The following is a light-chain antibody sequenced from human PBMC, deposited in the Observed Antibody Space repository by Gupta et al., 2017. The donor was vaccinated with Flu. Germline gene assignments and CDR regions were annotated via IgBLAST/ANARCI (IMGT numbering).Light chain of an antibody. J-gene: IGKJ1*01. Sequence: DIQMTQSPSTLSASLGDRVTITCRASQSISDWLTWYQQKPGTAPKLLIYKASTGESGVPSRFSGSGSGTEFTLTINNLQPDDFATYFCQQEDHSPWTFGQGTKVEIK. CDR3: QQEDHSPWT. CDR1: QSISDW. CDR2: KAS. V-gene: IGKV1-5*03.